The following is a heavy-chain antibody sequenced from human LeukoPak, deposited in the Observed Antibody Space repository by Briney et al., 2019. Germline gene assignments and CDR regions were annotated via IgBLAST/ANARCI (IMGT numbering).Heavy chain of an antibody. J-gene: IGHJ4*02. D-gene: IGHD4-17*01. CDR3: VRGHYGHDY. V-gene: IGHV3-7*01. Sequence: PGGSLRLSCAASGFTFSSYWMSWVRQAPGKGLEWVANINQDESERYYVDSVKGRFTISRDNAKNSLYLQMNSLRAEDTAVYYCVRGHYGHDYWGQGTLVTVSS. CDR2: INQDESER. CDR1: GFTFSSYW.